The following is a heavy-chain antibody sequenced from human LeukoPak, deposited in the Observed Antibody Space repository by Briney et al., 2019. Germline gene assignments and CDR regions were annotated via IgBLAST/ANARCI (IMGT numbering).Heavy chain of an antibody. CDR2: ISSSSSYI. CDR3: ARARRDGYNTPPDY. Sequence: PGGSLRLSCGASGFTFSSYSMNWVRQAPGKGLEWVSSISSSSSYIYYADSVKGRFTISRDNTKNSLYLQMNSLRAEDTAVYYCARARRDGYNTPPDYWGQGTLVTVSS. CDR1: GFTFSSYS. J-gene: IGHJ4*02. V-gene: IGHV3-21*01. D-gene: IGHD5-24*01.